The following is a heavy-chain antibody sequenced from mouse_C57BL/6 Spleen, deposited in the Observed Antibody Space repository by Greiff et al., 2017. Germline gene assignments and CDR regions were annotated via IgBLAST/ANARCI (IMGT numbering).Heavy chain of an antibody. J-gene: IGHJ2*01. CDR1: GYTFTDYE. V-gene: IGHV1-15*01. Sequence: VQLQQSGAELVRPGASVTLSCKASGYTFTDYEMHWVKQTPVHGLEWIGAIDPETGGTAYNQKFKGKAILTADKSSSTAYMELRSLTSEDSAVYYCTKSSDYYGSTDFDYWGQGTTLTVSS. CDR3: TKSSDYYGSTDFDY. CDR2: IDPETGGT. D-gene: IGHD1-1*01.